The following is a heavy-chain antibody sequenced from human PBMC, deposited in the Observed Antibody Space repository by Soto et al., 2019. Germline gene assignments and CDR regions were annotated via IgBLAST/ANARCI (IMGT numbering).Heavy chain of an antibody. CDR2: IDPSDSYT. CDR1: GYSFTSYW. CDR3: AGTESPKSYYYGSGSYYTHHYYYGMDV. D-gene: IGHD3-10*01. V-gene: IGHV5-10-1*01. Sequence: PGESLKISCKGSGYSFTSYWISWVRQMPGKGLEWMGRIDPSDSYTNYSPSFQGHVTISADKSISTAYLQWSSPKASDTAMYYCAGTESPKSYYYGSGSYYTHHYYYGMDVWGQGTTVTVSS. J-gene: IGHJ6*02.